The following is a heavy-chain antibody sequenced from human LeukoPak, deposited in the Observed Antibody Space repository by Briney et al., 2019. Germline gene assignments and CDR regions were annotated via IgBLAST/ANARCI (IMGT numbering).Heavy chain of an antibody. Sequence: GGSLRLSCAASGFTFTSYWMHGVRQAPGKGLVWVARMDGATSRTSYVDSVNGRFTISRDNVNDILYLQMNSLTPEDTAVYYCAREGAAYQDYFDHWGQGTLVAVSS. D-gene: IGHD2-2*01. CDR2: MDGATSRT. V-gene: IGHV3-74*01. CDR3: AREGAAYQDYFDH. CDR1: GFTFTSYW. J-gene: IGHJ4*02.